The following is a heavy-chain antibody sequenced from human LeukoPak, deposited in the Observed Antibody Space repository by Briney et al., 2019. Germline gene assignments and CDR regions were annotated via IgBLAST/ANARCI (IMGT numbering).Heavy chain of an antibody. D-gene: IGHD6-13*01. Sequence: GGSLRLSCAASGFTFSSYGMHWVRQAPGKGLEWVAFIRYDGSNKYYADSVKGRFTISRDNSKNTLYLQVNSLRAGDTAVYYCAKDPRRYSRTGGYFEYWGQGTLVTVSS. J-gene: IGHJ4*02. V-gene: IGHV3-30*02. CDR1: GFTFSSYG. CDR2: IRYDGSNK. CDR3: AKDPRRYSRTGGYFEY.